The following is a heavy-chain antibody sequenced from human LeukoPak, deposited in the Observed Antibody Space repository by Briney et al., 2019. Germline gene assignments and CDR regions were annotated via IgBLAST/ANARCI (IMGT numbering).Heavy chain of an antibody. CDR2: INHGGNT. Sequence: PSDTLSLTCAVYGGSLSSDYWSWIRQPPGKGLEWIGEINHGGNTNYNPSLESRASLSVDTSRNQISLRLSSVTAADTAVYYCARGFGNVRGVTWGQGTLVTVSS. V-gene: IGHV4-34*01. D-gene: IGHD3-16*01. CDR1: GGSLSSDY. J-gene: IGHJ5*02. CDR3: ARGFGNVRGVT.